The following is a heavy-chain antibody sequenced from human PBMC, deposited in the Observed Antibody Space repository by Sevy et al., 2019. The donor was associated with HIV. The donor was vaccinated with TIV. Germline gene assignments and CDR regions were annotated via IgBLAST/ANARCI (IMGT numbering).Heavy chain of an antibody. CDR3: ARSPPVVVVPGAPSWFDP. Sequence: SETLSLTCAVHGGSFSGYYWSWIRESPGKGLEWIGEINDSGITNYNPSLKSRVTISVDTSKKEFSLRLSSVTAPDTAVYSGARSPPVVVVPGAPSWFDPWGQGTLVTVSS. CDR2: INDSGIT. J-gene: IGHJ5*02. V-gene: IGHV4-34*01. CDR1: GGSFSGYY. D-gene: IGHD2-2*01.